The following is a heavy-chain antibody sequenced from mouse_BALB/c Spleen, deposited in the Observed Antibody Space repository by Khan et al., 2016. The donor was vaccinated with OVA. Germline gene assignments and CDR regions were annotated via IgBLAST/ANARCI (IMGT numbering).Heavy chain of an antibody. Sequence: EVQLQESGPGLVKPSQSLSLTCSVTGYSITSGYFWNWIRQFPGNKLEWRGYIRYDGDSNYNPSLKNRISITRDTSKNKFFLKLNSVTPEDTATFDCARGGSSCPALFAYWGQGTLVTVSP. D-gene: IGHD1-3*01. J-gene: IGHJ3*01. CDR2: IRYDGDS. CDR1: GYSITSGYF. V-gene: IGHV3-6*01. CDR3: ARGGSSCPALFAY.